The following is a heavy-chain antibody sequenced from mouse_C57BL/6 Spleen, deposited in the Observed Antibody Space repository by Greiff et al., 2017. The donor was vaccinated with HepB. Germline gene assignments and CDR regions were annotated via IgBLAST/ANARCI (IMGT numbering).Heavy chain of an antibody. D-gene: IGHD1-1*01. CDR1: GYTFTSYT. Sequence: VQLQQSGAELARPGASVKMSCKASGYTFTSYTMNWVKQRRGQGLEWIGYINPSSGYTKYNQKFKDKATLTADKSSSTAYMQLSSLTSEDSAVYYGAREYYYEEGAMDYWGQGTSVTVSS. CDR2: INPSSGYT. V-gene: IGHV1-4*01. CDR3: AREYYYEEGAMDY. J-gene: IGHJ4*01.